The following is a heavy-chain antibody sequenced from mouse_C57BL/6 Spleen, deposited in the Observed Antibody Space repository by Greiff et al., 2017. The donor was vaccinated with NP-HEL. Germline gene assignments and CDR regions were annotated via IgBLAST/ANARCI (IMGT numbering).Heavy chain of an antibody. Sequence: EVQLQQSGAELVRPGASVKLSCTASGFNIKDDYMHWVKQRPEQGLEWIGWIDPENGDTEYASKFQGKATITADTSSNTAYLQLSSLTSEDTAVYYCTTGRYYGSSSDYWGQGTTLTVSS. CDR3: TTGRYYGSSSDY. CDR1: GFNIKDDY. D-gene: IGHD1-1*01. V-gene: IGHV14-4*01. J-gene: IGHJ2*01. CDR2: IDPENGDT.